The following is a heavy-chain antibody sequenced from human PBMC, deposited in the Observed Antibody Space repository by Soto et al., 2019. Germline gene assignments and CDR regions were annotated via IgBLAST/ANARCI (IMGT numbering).Heavy chain of an antibody. J-gene: IGHJ4*02. CDR3: MILALGKFDY. Sequence: GGSLRLSCAASGFTFSSNSMAWVRQAPGRGLEWVSSTTDSGGSSYYADSVRGRFTISRDNSRNKLYLQMNSLRVEDTALYHCMILALGKFDYWGQGTLVTVSS. CDR2: TTDSGGSS. CDR1: GFTFSSNS. V-gene: IGHV3-23*01. D-gene: IGHD1-26*01.